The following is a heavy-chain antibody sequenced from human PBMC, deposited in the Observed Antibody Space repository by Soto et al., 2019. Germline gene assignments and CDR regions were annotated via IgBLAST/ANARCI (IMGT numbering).Heavy chain of an antibody. Sequence: VGSLRLSCAASWFTFSGSAMHWVRQASGKGLEWVGRIRSKANSYATAYAASVKGRFTISRDDSKNTAYLQMNSLKTEDTAVYYCTRHSSSWYEDWFDPWGQGTLVTVSS. D-gene: IGHD6-13*01. CDR1: WFTFSGSA. V-gene: IGHV3-73*01. CDR3: TRHSSSWYEDWFDP. J-gene: IGHJ5*02. CDR2: IRSKANSYAT.